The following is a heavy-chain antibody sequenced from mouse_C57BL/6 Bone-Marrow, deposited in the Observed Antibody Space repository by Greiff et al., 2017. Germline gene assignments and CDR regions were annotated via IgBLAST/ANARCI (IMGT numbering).Heavy chain of an antibody. D-gene: IGHD1-1*01. J-gene: IGHJ2*01. CDR1: GYTFTSYW. CDR2: IDPSDSYT. V-gene: IGHV1-50*01. Sequence: QVQLQQPGAELVKPGASVKLSCKASGYTFTSYWMQWVKQRPGQGLEWIGEIDPSDSYTNYNQKFKGKATLTVDTSSSIAYMQLSSLTSEDSAVYYCARDGSPFFDYWGQGTTLTVSS. CDR3: ARDGSPFFDY.